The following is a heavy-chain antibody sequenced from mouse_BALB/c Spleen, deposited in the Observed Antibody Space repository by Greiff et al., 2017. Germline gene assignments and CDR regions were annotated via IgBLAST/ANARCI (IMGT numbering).Heavy chain of an antibody. D-gene: IGHD1-1*01. CDR3: ARRHYYGSSLYAMDY. V-gene: IGHV14-3*02. CDR2: IDPANGNT. CDR1: GFNIKDTY. J-gene: IGHJ4*01. Sequence: VQLQQSGAELVKPGASVKLSCTASGFNIKDTYMHWVKQRPEQGLEWIGRIDPANGNTKYDPKFQGKATITADTSSNTAYLQLSSLTSEDTAVYYCARRHYYGSSLYAMDYWGQGTSVTVSS.